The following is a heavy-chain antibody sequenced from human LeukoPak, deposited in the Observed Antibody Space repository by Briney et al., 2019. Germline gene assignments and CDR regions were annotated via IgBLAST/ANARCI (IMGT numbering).Heavy chain of an antibody. CDR1: GGTISSYY. V-gene: IGHV4-59*08. CDR2: VHYSGRT. Sequence: SETLSLTCTVSGGTISSYYWNWTRQPPGKGLEWIGYVHYSGRTKYNPSLKSRVTISVDTSKNQFSLKLSYVIAADTAVYYCARWYSSGWAFDYWGQGTLVTVSS. CDR3: ARWYSSGWAFDY. D-gene: IGHD6-19*01. J-gene: IGHJ4*02.